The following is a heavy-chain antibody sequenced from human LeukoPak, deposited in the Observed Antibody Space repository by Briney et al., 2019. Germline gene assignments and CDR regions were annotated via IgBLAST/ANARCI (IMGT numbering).Heavy chain of an antibody. CDR2: IYYSGST. CDR3: ARLLYYYDSSPSPAFDI. V-gene: IGHV4-39*01. Sequence: SETLSLTCTVSGGSISSSSYYWGWIRQPPGKGLEWSGSIYYSGSTYYNPSLKSRVTISVDTSKNQFSLKLSSVTAADTAVYYCARLLYYYDSSPSPAFDIWGQGTMVTVSS. J-gene: IGHJ3*02. CDR1: GGSISSSSYY. D-gene: IGHD3-22*01.